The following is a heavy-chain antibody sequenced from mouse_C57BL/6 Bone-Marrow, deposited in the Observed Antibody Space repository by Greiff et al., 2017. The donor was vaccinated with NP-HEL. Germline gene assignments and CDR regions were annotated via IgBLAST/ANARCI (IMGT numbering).Heavy chain of an antibody. V-gene: IGHV1-66*01. CDR1: GYSFTSYY. CDR3: ARVGWDYAMDY. Sequence: LVESGPELVKPGASVKISCKASGYSFTSYYIHWVKQRPGQGLEWIGWIYPGSGNTKYNEKFKGKATLTADKSSSTAYMQLSSLTSEDSAVYYCARVGWDYAMDYWGQGTSVTVSS. CDR2: IYPGSGNT. J-gene: IGHJ4*01. D-gene: IGHD1-1*01.